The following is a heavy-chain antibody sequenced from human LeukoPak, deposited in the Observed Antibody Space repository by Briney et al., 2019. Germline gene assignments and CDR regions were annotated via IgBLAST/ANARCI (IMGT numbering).Heavy chain of an antibody. CDR3: VTGAEGWAY. J-gene: IGHJ4*02. V-gene: IGHV3-13*01. D-gene: IGHD1-26*01. CDR1: GFPFSSSA. CDR2: IGSAGAT. Sequence: GGSLRLSCAASGFPFSSSAMHWVRQATGKGLEWVSGIGSAGATFYAGSVRGRFTISRENAKNSLYLQMNSRRAGDTAMYHCVTGAEGWAYWGQGALVTVSS.